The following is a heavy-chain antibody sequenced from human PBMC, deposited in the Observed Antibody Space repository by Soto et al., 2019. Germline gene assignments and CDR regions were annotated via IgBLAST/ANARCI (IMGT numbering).Heavy chain of an antibody. J-gene: IGHJ4*02. D-gene: IGHD1-26*01. V-gene: IGHV3-23*01. Sequence: PGGSVRLSCAASGFPFSPNSMSWVRQAPGEGLEWVSAISDSAERIFYVDSVKGRFTISRDNSKNKLYLQMDSLRAEDTAVYYCVTLALGKFDYWGQGNLVTVSS. CDR2: ISDSAERI. CDR3: VTLALGKFDY. CDR1: GFPFSPNS.